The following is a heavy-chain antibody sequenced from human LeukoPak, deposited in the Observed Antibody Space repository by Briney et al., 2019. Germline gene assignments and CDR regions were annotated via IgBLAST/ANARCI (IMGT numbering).Heavy chain of an antibody. CDR3: ARAKVGNWFDP. CDR2: TYYRSKWYN. V-gene: IGHV6-1*01. Sequence: SQTLSLTCAISGDSVSSNSATWIWIRQSPSRGLEWLGRTYYRSKWYNDYAVSVKSRITINPDTSKNQYSLQLNSVTPEDTAVYYCARAKVGNWFDPWGQGTLVIVSS. J-gene: IGHJ5*02. CDR1: GDSVSSNSAT. D-gene: IGHD1-26*01.